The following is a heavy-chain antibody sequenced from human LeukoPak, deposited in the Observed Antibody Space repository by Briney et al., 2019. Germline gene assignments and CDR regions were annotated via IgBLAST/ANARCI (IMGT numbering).Heavy chain of an antibody. D-gene: IGHD4-17*01. CDR3: ARVIYGDNAPAFDY. CDR1: GFTFSSYE. CDR2: ISSSGSTI. J-gene: IGHJ4*02. Sequence: GGSLRLSCAASGFTFSSYEMNWVRQAPGKGLEWVSYISSSGSTIYYADSVKGRFTISRDNAKNSLYLQMNSLRAEDTAVYYCARVIYGDNAPAFDYWGQGTLVTVSS. V-gene: IGHV3-48*03.